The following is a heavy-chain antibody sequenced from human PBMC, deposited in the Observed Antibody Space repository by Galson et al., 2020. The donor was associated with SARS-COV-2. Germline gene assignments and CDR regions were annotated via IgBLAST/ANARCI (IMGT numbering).Heavy chain of an antibody. D-gene: IGHD1-26*01. CDR1: GFTFSNYV. J-gene: IGHJ4*02. V-gene: IGHV3-30*04. CDR2: ISSDGSNR. CDR3: ARGGEWELPYYFDY. Sequence: GGSLRLSCAASGFTFSNYVMHRVRQAPGKGPEWVAVISSDGSNRFYADSLKGRFTISRDNSKSTLYLQMNSLRAEDTAVYYCARGGEWELPYYFDYWGQGTLVTVSS.